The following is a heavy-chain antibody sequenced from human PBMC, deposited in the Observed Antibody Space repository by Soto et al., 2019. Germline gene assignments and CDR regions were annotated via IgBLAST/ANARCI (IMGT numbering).Heavy chain of an antibody. CDR1: GFTFSNYA. CDR2: ISSNGGST. J-gene: IGHJ4*02. V-gene: IGHV3-64*02. D-gene: IGHD3-22*01. Sequence: GGSLRLSCAASGFTFSNYAMHLVRQPQGKGLEYVSAISSNGGSTYYADSVKGRFTISRDNSKNTLDLQMGSLRAEAMAVYYCARGPYYYDSSGYFPSLNWGQGTLVTVSS. CDR3: ARGPYYYDSSGYFPSLN.